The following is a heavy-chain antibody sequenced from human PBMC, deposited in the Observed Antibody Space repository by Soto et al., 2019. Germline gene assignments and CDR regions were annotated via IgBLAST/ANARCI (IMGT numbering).Heavy chain of an antibody. Sequence: GESLKISCKGSGYSFTSYWIAWVRQVPGKGLELMGVIYPGDSDIRYSPSFQGQVTISADKSISTAYLQWSSLKASDTAMYYCARPIAVAGPFDYWGQGTLVTVSS. CDR2: IYPGDSDI. J-gene: IGHJ4*02. V-gene: IGHV5-51*01. D-gene: IGHD6-19*01. CDR3: ARPIAVAGPFDY. CDR1: GYSFTSYW.